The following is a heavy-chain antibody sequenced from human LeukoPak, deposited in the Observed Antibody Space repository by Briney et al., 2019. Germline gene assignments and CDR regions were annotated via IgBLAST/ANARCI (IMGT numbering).Heavy chain of an antibody. CDR2: ISYDGSNK. V-gene: IGHV3-30-3*01. Sequence: GGSLRLSCAASGFTFSSYAMHWVRQAPGKGLEWVAVISYDGSNKYYADPEKGRFTISRDNSKNTLYLQMNSLRAEDTAVYYCARERRSEYQLPDPEEIEYYYYYYMDVWGKGTTVTVSS. CDR1: GFTFSSYA. J-gene: IGHJ6*03. CDR3: ARERRSEYQLPDPEEIEYYYYYYMDV. D-gene: IGHD2-2*01.